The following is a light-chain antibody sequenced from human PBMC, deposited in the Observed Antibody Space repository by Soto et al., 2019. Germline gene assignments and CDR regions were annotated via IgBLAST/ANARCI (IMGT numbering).Light chain of an antibody. CDR1: SSNIGAGYD. CDR3: QSYDSSLSGYVV. J-gene: IGLJ2*01. V-gene: IGLV1-40*01. CDR2: RNN. Sequence: QSVLTQPPSVSGAPGQRVTISCTGSSSNIGAGYDVNWYQQLPGIAPKLLIYRNNNRPSGFPDRFSGSKSGNSASLAITGLQAEDEADYYCQSYDSSLSGYVVFGGRTKLTVL.